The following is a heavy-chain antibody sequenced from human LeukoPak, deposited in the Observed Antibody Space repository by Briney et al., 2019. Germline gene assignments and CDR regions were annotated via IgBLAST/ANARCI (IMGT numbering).Heavy chain of an antibody. CDR2: INPSGGST. J-gene: IGHJ5*02. V-gene: IGHV1-46*01. CDR3: AKVGATAPHANWFDP. CDR1: GYTFTSYY. Sequence: ASVKVSCKASGYTFTSYYMHWVRQAPGQGLEWMGIINPSGGSTAYAQKFQGRVTMTRDMSTSTVYMDLSSLRSDDTAVYYCAKVGATAPHANWFDPWGQGTLVTVSS. D-gene: IGHD1-26*01.